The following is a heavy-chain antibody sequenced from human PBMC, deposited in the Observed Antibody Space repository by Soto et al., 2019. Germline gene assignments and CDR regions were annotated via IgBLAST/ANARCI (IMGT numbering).Heavy chain of an antibody. CDR1: GGSISSGGYY. J-gene: IGHJ6*02. Sequence: SETLSLTCTVSGGSISSGGYYWSWIRQHPGKGLEWIGYIYYSGSTYYNPSLKSRVTISVDTSKNQFSLKLSSVTAADTAVYYCARVGGYYYYCMDVWGQGTTVTVSS. V-gene: IGHV4-31*03. CDR2: IYYSGST. CDR3: ARVGGYYYYCMDV.